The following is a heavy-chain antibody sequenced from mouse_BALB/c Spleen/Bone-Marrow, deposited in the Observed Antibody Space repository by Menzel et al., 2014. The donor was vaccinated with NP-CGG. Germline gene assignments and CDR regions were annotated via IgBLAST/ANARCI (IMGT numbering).Heavy chain of an antibody. D-gene: IGHD1-1*01. V-gene: IGHV3-2*02. J-gene: IGHJ3*01. CDR1: GYSITSDYA. Sequence: DVKLVESGPGLVKPSQSLSLTCTVTGYSITSDYAWNWIRQFPGNRLEWMGYISYSGSTYYNPSLKSRISITRDTSKNPFFLQLNSGTPEGTATYFCARGRAYDTSFWLAYWGQGTLVTGSA. CDR3: ARGRAYDTSFWLAY. CDR2: ISYSGST.